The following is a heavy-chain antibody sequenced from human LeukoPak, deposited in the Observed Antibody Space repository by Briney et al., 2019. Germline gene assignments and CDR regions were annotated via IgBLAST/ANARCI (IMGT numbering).Heavy chain of an antibody. CDR2: IRSKANSYAT. CDR1: GFTFSGSA. V-gene: IGHV3-73*01. Sequence: GGSLRLSCAASGFTFSGSAMHWVRQASGKGLGWVGRIRSKANSYATAYAASVKGRFTISRDDSKNTAYLQMNSLKTEDTAVYYCARISQELDYWGQGTLVTVSS. J-gene: IGHJ4*02. CDR3: ARISQELDY.